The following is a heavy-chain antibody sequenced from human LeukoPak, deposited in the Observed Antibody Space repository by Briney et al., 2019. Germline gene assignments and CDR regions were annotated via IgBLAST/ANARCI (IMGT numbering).Heavy chain of an antibody. V-gene: IGHV1-18*01. J-gene: IGHJ4*02. CDR3: ARGADTGSYGSLVYFDY. CDR2: ISAYTGNT. D-gene: IGHD2-15*01. Sequence: ASVTVSCMASGYTFTNYGISWVRQAPGQGLEWMGLISAYTGNTNFAQKLQGRVTLTTDTSTSTAYMELRSLRSDDTAVYFCARGADTGSYGSLVYFDYRGQGTLVTVSS. CDR1: GYTFTNYG.